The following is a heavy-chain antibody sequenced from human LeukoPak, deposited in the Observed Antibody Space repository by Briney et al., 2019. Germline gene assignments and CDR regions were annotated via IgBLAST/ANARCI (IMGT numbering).Heavy chain of an antibody. CDR3: ASSRRYVKGWFDP. J-gene: IGHJ5*02. CDR2: ISSSGSTI. CDR1: GFTFSSYE. D-gene: IGHD3-16*01. V-gene: IGHV3-48*03. Sequence: PGGSLRLSCAASGFTFSSYEMNWVRQAPGKGLEWVSYISSSGSTIYYADSVKGRFTISRDNAKNSLYLQMNSLRAEDTAVYYCASSRRYVKGWFDPWGQGTLVTVSS.